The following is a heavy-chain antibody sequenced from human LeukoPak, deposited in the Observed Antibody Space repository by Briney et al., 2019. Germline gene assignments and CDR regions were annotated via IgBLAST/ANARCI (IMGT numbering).Heavy chain of an antibody. CDR3: ARGPPPFCSGASCYSFLSFHQ. D-gene: IGHD2-15*01. J-gene: IGHJ1*01. CDR2: MNSKIGNT. Sequence: GASVKVSCKASGHTFTRYDINWVRPATGQGLVWMGWMNSKIGNTGYAQKFQGRVTMTRDTSISTAYLELTTLRSDDTAVYYCARGPPPFCSGASCYSFLSFHQWGQSTLVTVSS. V-gene: IGHV1-8*01. CDR1: GHTFTRYD.